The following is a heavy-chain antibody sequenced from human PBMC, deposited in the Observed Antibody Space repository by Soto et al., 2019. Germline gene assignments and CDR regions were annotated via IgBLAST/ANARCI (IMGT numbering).Heavy chain of an antibody. CDR1: GLAFMGYT. Sequence: EVQVLESGGGLVQPGGSLRLPCAASGLAFMGYTMSWFRQAAGQGLEWVSGISDSGSHPHYADSVKGQFTISRDNSKNTLQLQMNSLRAEDTALYYWAKTASMTIHDGFDHWGQGTPVTVSS. V-gene: IGHV3-23*01. J-gene: IGHJ4*02. D-gene: IGHD4-17*01. CDR3: AKTASMTIHDGFDH. CDR2: ISDSGSHP.